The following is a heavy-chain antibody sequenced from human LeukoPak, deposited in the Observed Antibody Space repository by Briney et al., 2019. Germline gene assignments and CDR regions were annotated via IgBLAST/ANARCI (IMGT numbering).Heavy chain of an antibody. CDR1: GGSISSSSYY. J-gene: IGHJ3*02. Sequence: KASETLSLTCTVSGGSISSSSYYWGWIRQPPGKGLEWIGSIYYSGSTYYNPSLKSRVTISVDTSKNQFSLKLSSVTAADTAVYYCATRGSGSYYNLGAFDIWGQGTMVTVSS. CDR2: IYYSGST. D-gene: IGHD3-10*01. CDR3: ATRGSGSYYNLGAFDI. V-gene: IGHV4-39*01.